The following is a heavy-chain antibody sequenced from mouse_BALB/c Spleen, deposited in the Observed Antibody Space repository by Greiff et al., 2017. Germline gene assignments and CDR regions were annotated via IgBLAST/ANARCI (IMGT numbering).Heavy chain of an antibody. V-gene: IGHV5-17*02. J-gene: IGHJ3*01. CDR1: GFPFSSFG. CDR3: ARAITTGAWFAY. D-gene: IGHD2-4*01. CDR2: ISSGSSTI. Sequence: VLLVASGGGFVQPGGSRKLSCAASGFPFSSFGMHWVRQAPEKGLEWVAYISSGSSTIYYADTVKGRFTISRDNPKNTLFLQMTSLRSEDTAMYYCARAITTGAWFAYWGQGTLVTVSA.